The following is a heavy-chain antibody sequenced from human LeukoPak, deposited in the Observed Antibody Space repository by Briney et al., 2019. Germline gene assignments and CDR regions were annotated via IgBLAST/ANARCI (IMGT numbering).Heavy chain of an antibody. V-gene: IGHV1-2*02. CDR2: INPNSGGT. CDR1: GYTFTGFY. CDR3: AREWFGEFPIDY. J-gene: IGHJ4*02. D-gene: IGHD3-10*01. Sequence: ASVKVSCKASGYTFTGFYMHWVPQAPGQALDWMGWINPNSGGTNYAQKFQGRVTMTRDTSISTAYMELSRLRSDDTAVYYCAREWFGEFPIDYWGQGTLVTVSS.